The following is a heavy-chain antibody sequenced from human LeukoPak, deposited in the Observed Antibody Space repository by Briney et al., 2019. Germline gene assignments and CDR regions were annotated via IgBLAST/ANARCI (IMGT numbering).Heavy chain of an antibody. D-gene: IGHD3-22*01. V-gene: IGHV3-23*01. Sequence: GGSLRLSCAASGLTFRNAWMSWVRQAPGKGLEWVSAISVSGGSTYYADSVKGRFTISRDNSKNTLYLQMNSLRAEDTAVYYCTKRLDSSGYYYAPDYWGQGTLVTVSS. J-gene: IGHJ4*02. CDR2: ISVSGGST. CDR3: TKRLDSSGYYYAPDY. CDR1: GLTFRNAW.